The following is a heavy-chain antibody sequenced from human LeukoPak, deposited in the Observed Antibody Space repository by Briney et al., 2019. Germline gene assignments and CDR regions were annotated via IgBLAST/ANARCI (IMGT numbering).Heavy chain of an antibody. CDR3: ARGFPTAPGYYFDY. J-gene: IGHJ4*02. Sequence: PSGTLSLTCAVYGGSFSGYYWSWIRQPPGKGLEWIGEINHSGSTNYNPSLKSRVTISVDTSKNQFSLKLSSVTAADTAVYYCARGFPTAPGYYFDYWGQGTLVTVSS. CDR1: GGSFSGYY. D-gene: IGHD4-11*01. CDR2: INHSGST. V-gene: IGHV4-34*01.